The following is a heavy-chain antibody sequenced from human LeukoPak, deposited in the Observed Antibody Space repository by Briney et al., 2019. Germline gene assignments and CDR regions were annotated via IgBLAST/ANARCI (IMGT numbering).Heavy chain of an antibody. CDR1: GYTFTSYG. V-gene: IGHV1-18*01. Sequence: ASVKVSCKASGYTFTSYGISWVRQAPGQGLEWMGWISAYNGNTNYAQKLQGRVTMTTDTSTSTAYMELRSLRSDDTAAYYCARDSVTMIVVAFDAFDIWGQGTMVTVSS. CDR2: ISAYNGNT. D-gene: IGHD3-22*01. CDR3: ARDSVTMIVVAFDAFDI. J-gene: IGHJ3*02.